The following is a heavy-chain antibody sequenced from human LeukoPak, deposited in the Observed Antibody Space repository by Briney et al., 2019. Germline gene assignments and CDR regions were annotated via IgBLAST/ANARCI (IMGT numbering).Heavy chain of an antibody. CDR2: INSDGSST. CDR1: GFTFSTYW. CDR3: ANNGGVAVAGSFDN. J-gene: IGHJ4*02. D-gene: IGHD6-19*01. V-gene: IGHV3-74*01. Sequence: PGGSLRLSCAASGFTFSTYWMHWVRQAPGKGLVWVSRINSDGSSTTYADSVRGRFTISRDNSKNTLYLQMNSLRVEDTAVYYCANNGGVAVAGSFDNWGQGTLVTVSS.